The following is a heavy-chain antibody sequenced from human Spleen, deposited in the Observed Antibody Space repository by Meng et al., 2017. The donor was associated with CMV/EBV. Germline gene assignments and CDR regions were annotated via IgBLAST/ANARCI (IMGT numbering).Heavy chain of an antibody. D-gene: IGHD3-3*01. J-gene: IGHJ6*02. CDR2: IGGSGSRI. Sequence: GESLKISCTASELTFGSSAMSWVRQSPGKGPEWVSLIGGSGSRIYYADSVKGRFTISRDNSKNTVYLQMNSLRVADTAVYYCAKLLSDFLGAPYYYAMDVWGQGTTVTVSS. CDR3: AKLLSDFLGAPYYYAMDV. CDR1: ELTFGSSA. V-gene: IGHV3-23*01.